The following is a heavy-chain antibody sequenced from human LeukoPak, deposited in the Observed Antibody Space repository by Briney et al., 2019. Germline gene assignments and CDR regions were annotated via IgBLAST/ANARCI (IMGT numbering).Heavy chain of an antibody. Sequence: ASVKVSCKASGYTFTSYGISWVRRAAGQGREGMGWISAYNGNRNYAQKLQGRVTMTTDTSTSTTYMELRSLRSDDTAVYYCARNRNGDYGDYWGQGTLVTVSS. D-gene: IGHD4-17*01. CDR1: GYTFTSYG. V-gene: IGHV1-18*01. CDR3: ARNRNGDYGDY. CDR2: ISAYNGNR. J-gene: IGHJ4*02.